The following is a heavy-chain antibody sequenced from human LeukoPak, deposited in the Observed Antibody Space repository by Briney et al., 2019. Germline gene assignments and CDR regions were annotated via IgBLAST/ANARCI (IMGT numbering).Heavy chain of an antibody. Sequence: PSETPSLTCTVSGYSISSGYYWGWIRQPPGKGLEWIGSIYHSGSTYYNPSLKSRVTISVDTSKNQFSLKLSSVTAADTAVYYCARSPGATVASSFDYWGQGTLVTVSS. J-gene: IGHJ4*02. CDR2: IYHSGST. V-gene: IGHV4-38-2*02. D-gene: IGHD4-11*01. CDR3: ARSPGATVASSFDY. CDR1: GYSISSGYY.